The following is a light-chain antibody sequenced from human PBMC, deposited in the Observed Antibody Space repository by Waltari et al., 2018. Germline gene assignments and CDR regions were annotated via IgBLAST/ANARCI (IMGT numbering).Light chain of an antibody. J-gene: IGLJ2*01. CDR3: SSYTSSGPV. V-gene: IGLV2-14*01. CDR2: EVS. CDR1: RLAVGGYNH. Sequence: QSALTQPASVSGSPGQSIPISCPGTRLAVGGYNHVSWYQQHPGKAPKLMIYEVSNRPSGVSNRCSGSKSGNTASLTISGLQAEDEADYYCSSYTSSGPVFGGGTKLTVL.